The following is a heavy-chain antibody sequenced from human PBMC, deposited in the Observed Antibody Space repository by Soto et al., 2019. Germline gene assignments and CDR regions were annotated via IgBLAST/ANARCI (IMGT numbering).Heavy chain of an antibody. CDR3: ARLWFGEPVDY. D-gene: IGHD3-10*01. Sequence: SETLSLTCTVSGGSISSNDYYWDWIRQSPGKGLEWIGSIYYSGTTYYNPSLKSRVSMSVDTSRTQFSLNLSSVTAADTAVYYCARLWFGEPVDYWGQGTLVTVSS. V-gene: IGHV4-39*01. CDR1: GGSISSNDYY. J-gene: IGHJ4*02. CDR2: IYYSGTT.